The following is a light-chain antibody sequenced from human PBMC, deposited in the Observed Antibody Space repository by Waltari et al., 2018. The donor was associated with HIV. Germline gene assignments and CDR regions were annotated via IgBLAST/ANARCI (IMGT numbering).Light chain of an antibody. CDR3: CSYAGSSTHV. J-gene: IGLJ1*01. V-gene: IGLV2-23*02. Sequence: QSALTQPASVSGSPGQSITISCTGTSSDVGNYNVVSWYQQHPGKAPKLMIYEVSKRPSGVSNRFSASKSGNTASLTISARQAEDEADYYCCSYAGSSTHVFGTGTKVTVL. CDR1: SSDVGNYNV. CDR2: EVS.